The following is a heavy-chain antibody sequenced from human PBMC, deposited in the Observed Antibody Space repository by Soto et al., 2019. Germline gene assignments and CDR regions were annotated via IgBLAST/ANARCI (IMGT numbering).Heavy chain of an antibody. CDR3: ARVYSGWGYYFDY. V-gene: IGHV3-33*01. J-gene: IGHJ4*02. Sequence: QVQLVESGGGVVQPGRSLRLSCAASGFTFSSYGMHWVRQAPGKGLEWVAVIWYDGSNKYYADSVKGRFTISRDNSKNTLYLQMNSLRAEDTAVYYCARVYSGWGYYFDYWGKGTLVTVSS. D-gene: IGHD6-19*01. CDR1: GFTFSSYG. CDR2: IWYDGSNK.